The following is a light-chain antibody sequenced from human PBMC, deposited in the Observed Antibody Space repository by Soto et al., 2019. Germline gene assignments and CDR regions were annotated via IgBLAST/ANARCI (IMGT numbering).Light chain of an antibody. V-gene: IGLV2-14*01. J-gene: IGLJ3*02. CDR3: SSYARSSSLVV. CDR1: SSDIGYYNY. Sequence: QSALTQPASVSGSPGQWITISCTGTSSDIGYYNYVSWYRQDPGKAPKLILYEVSNRPSGVSNRFSGSKSGNTASLTISGIQAEDEAYYYCSSYARSSSLVVFGGGTKLTVL. CDR2: EVS.